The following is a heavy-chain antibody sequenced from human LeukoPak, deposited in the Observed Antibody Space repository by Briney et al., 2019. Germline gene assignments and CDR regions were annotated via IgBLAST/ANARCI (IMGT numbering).Heavy chain of an antibody. V-gene: IGHV5-51*03. J-gene: IGHJ4*02. CDR2: IYPGDSDT. CDR3: ASVSLSGGGLPNFDY. Sequence: GESLKISCKGSGYSFTTHWIGWVRQMPGKGLEWMGIIYPGDSDTRYRPSFQGQVTISVDKSISTAYLQWSSLKASDTAMYYCASVSLSGGGLPNFDYWGQGTLVTVSS. D-gene: IGHD3-16*01. CDR1: GYSFTTHW.